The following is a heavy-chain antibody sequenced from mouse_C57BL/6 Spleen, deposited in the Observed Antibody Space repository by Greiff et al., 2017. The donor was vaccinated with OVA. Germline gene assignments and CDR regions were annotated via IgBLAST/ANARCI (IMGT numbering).Heavy chain of an antibody. CDR3: TSPLYYDSGFAY. CDR2: IDPEDGDT. D-gene: IGHD2-4*01. J-gene: IGHJ3*01. CDR1: GFNIKDYY. V-gene: IGHV14-1*01. Sequence: VQLQQSGAELVRPGASVKLSCTASGFNIKDYYMHWVKQRPEQGLEWIGRIDPEDGDTEYAPKFKGKATMTADTSSNTAYLQLSSLTSEDTAVYYCTSPLYYDSGFAYWGQGTLVTVSA.